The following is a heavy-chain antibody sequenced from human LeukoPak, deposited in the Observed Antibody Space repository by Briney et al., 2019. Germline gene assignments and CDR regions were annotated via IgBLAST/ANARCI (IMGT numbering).Heavy chain of an antibody. CDR1: GFTFNSYG. CDR3: ARGNPGYYDFWSGFGFPIDY. V-gene: IGHV3-30*03. Sequence: GGSLRLSCTASGFTFNSYGMHWVRQAPGKGLEWVAVISNDGRTKYYADSVKGRFTISRDNSKNTLFLQMNSLRAEDTAVYYCARGNPGYYDFWSGFGFPIDYWGQGTLVTVSS. CDR2: ISNDGRTK. D-gene: IGHD3-3*01. J-gene: IGHJ4*02.